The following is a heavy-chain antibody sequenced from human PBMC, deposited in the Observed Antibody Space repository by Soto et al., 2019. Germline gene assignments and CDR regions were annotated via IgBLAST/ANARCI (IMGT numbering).Heavy chain of an antibody. J-gene: IGHJ5*01. V-gene: IGHV1-69*01. CDR1: GDSLENLA. CDR2: VIPVLGTT. Sequence: QVQLVQSGTEVRTPGSSVKVSCKASGDSLENLAISWVRQAPGQRFEWMGGVIPVLGTTDYAQNLQDRLTITADESTTTVFMELSSLKSEDTAVYFCARDGRTLRYLDWPAAFDSWGQGTLVTVSS. D-gene: IGHD3-3*01. CDR3: ARDGRTLRYLDWPAAFDS.